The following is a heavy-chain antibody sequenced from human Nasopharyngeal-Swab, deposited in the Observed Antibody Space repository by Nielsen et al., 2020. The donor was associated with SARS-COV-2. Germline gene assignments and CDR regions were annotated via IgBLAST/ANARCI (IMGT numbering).Heavy chain of an antibody. D-gene: IGHD3-9*01. CDR1: GYSFTSYW. J-gene: IGHJ4*02. Sequence: GESLKISCKGSGYSFTSYWIGWVLQMPGKGLEWMGIIYPGDSDTRYSPSFQGQVTISADKSISTAYLQWSSLKASDTAMYYCARGLRYFDWQTFFDYWGQGTLVTVSS. CDR3: ARGLRYFDWQTFFDY. CDR2: IYPGDSDT. V-gene: IGHV5-51*01.